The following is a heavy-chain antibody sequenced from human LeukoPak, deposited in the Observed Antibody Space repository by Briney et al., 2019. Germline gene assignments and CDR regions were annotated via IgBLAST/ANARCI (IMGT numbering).Heavy chain of an antibody. D-gene: IGHD2-8*01. Sequence: SETLSLTCAVYGGSFSSYYWSWIRQPPGKGLEWIGEINHSGSTNYNPSLKSRVTISVDTSKNQFSLKLSSVTAADTAVYYCARGSGYCTNGVCSLYYFDYWGQGTLVTVST. CDR3: ARGSGYCTNGVCSLYYFDY. CDR2: INHSGST. CDR1: GGSFSSYY. J-gene: IGHJ4*02. V-gene: IGHV4-34*01.